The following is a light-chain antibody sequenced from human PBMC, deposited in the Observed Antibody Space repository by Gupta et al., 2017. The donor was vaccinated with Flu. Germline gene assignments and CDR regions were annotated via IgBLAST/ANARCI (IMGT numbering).Light chain of an antibody. CDR2: AAS. V-gene: IGKV1-39*01. J-gene: IGKJ4*01. Sequence: PASLSASVGDRVTITCRASQSISSYLNWYQQKPGKAPKLLIYAASSLQSGAPSRFSGSGSGTDFTLTISSLQPEDFATYYCQQSDSTPLTFGGGTKVEIK. CDR3: QQSDSTPLT. CDR1: QSISSY.